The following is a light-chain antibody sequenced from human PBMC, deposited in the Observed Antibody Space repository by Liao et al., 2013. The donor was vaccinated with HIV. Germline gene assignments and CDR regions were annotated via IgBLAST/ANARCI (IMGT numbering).Light chain of an antibody. CDR1: NIGTKS. CDR2: YNS. CDR3: QAWDSSTAV. V-gene: IGLV3-21*01. J-gene: IGLJ2*01. Sequence: SYVLTQPPSLSVAPGKTARFTCGGDNIGTKSVHWYQQKLGQAPVLVIYYNSARPSGIPERFSGSNSGNTATLTISRVEAGDEADYYCQAWDSSTAVFGGGTKLTVL.